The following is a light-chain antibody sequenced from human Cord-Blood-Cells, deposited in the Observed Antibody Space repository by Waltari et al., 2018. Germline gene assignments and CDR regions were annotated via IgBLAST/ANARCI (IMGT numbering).Light chain of an antibody. CDR2: DVS. CDR3: SSYTSSSTWV. CDR1: SSDVGGYTY. J-gene: IGLJ3*02. V-gene: IGLV2-14*01. Sequence: QSALPPPASVSGSPLQPNTISCTGTSSDVGGYTYVSRYQQHPGKAPKLMIYDVSNRPSGVSTRFSGSKSGNTASLTISGLQAEDEADYYCSSYTSSSTWVCGGVTKLTVL.